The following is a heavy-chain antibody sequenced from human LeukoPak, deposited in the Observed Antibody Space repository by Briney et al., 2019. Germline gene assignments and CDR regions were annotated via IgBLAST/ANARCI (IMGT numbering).Heavy chain of an antibody. D-gene: IGHD1-1*01. CDR3: AREGVDPNSKYSFDY. Sequence: PGGSLRLSCAASGFTFSSYSMNWVRQAPGKGLERVSYISSSSSTIYYADSVKGRFTISRDNAKNSLYLQMNSLRAEDTAVYYCAREGVDPNSKYSFDYWGQGTLVTVSS. V-gene: IGHV3-48*04. J-gene: IGHJ4*02. CDR1: GFTFSSYS. CDR2: ISSSSSTI.